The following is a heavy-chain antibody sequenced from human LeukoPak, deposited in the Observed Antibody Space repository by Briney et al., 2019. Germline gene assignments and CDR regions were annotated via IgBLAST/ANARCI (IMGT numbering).Heavy chain of an antibody. CDR2: INYSGSS. CDR3: ARLDCISDTCYNY. CDR1: GDSISTDY. V-gene: IGHV4-59*08. D-gene: IGHD2-21*01. J-gene: IGHJ4*02. Sequence: PSETLSPTCIVSGDSISTDYWSWIRQSPGKGLEWIGYINYSGSSEYNPPLKSRITISVDRSKNQVSLKMRSVTAADTAVYYCARLDCISDTCYNYWALGALVTVSS.